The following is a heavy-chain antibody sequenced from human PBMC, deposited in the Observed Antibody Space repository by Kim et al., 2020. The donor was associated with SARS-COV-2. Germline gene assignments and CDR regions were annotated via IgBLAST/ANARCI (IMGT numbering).Heavy chain of an antibody. CDR3: ARGITIFGVPRSRGGMDV. D-gene: IGHD3-3*01. CDR1: GGSFSGYY. J-gene: IGHJ6*02. Sequence: SETLSLTCAVYGGSFSGYYWSWIRQPPGKGLEWIGEINHSGSTNYNPSLKSRVTISVDTSKNQFSLKLSSVTAADTAVYYCARGITIFGVPRSRGGMDVWGQGTTVTISS. CDR2: INHSGST. V-gene: IGHV4-34*01.